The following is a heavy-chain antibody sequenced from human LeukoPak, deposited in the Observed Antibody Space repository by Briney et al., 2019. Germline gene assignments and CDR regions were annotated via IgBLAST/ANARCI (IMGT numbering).Heavy chain of an antibody. CDR3: AKNSRYYDFWSGYAYMDV. J-gene: IGHJ6*03. D-gene: IGHD3-3*01. V-gene: IGHV3-23*01. CDR1: GVTFSSYA. Sequence: PGGSLRLSCAASGVTFSSYAMSWVRQAPGKGLEWVSAISGSGGSTYYADSVKGRFTISRDNSKNTLYLQMNSLRAEDTAVYYCAKNSRYYDFWSGYAYMDVWGKGTTVTVSS. CDR2: ISGSGGST.